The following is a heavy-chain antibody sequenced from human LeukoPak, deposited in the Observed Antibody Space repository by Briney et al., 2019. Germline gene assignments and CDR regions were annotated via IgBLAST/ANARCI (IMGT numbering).Heavy chain of an antibody. CDR2: ISSSSSYI. V-gene: IGHV3-21*01. J-gene: IGHJ4*02. CDR1: GFTFSSYS. Sequence: GGSLRLSCAASGFTFSSYSMNWVRQAPGKGLEWVSSISSSSSYIYYADSVKGRFTISRDNAKNSLYLQMNSLRAEDTAVYYCARFHCGPSMYYYDSSGYSGVRDDSGRGVCDYFDYWGQGTLVTVSS. CDR3: ARFHCGPSMYYYDSSGYSGVRDDSGRGVCDYFDY. D-gene: IGHD3-22*01.